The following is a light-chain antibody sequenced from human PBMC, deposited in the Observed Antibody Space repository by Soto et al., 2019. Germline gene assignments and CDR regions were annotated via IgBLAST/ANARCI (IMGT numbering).Light chain of an antibody. V-gene: IGKV1-39*01. Sequence: DIQMTQSPSSLSASVGDRVTITCRASESIARHLNWYQQKPGKAPKLLIYAASSLQNGVPSRFRGGGSGTDFTLTISNLQPEDFATYYCQQSYSALSLTFGQGKRLDIK. CDR1: ESIARH. J-gene: IGKJ5*01. CDR2: AAS. CDR3: QQSYSALSLT.